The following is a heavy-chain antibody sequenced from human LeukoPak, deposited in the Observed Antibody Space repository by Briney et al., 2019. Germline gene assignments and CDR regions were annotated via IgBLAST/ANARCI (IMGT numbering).Heavy chain of an antibody. CDR2: INHSGST. CDR1: GGSFSGYY. D-gene: IGHD2-2*01. CDR3: ARGYGVPAAMFDY. V-gene: IGHV4-34*01. J-gene: IGHJ4*02. Sequence: SETLSLTCAVYGGSFSGYYWSWIRQPPGKGLEWIGEINHSGSTNYNPSLKSRVTISVDTSKNQFSLELSSVTAADTAVYYCARGYGVPAAMFDYWGRGTLVTVSS.